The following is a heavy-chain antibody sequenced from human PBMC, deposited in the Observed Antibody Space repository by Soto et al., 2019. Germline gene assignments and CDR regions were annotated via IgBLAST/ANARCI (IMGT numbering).Heavy chain of an antibody. J-gene: IGHJ3*02. CDR2: IYPGDSDT. D-gene: IGHD6-19*01. V-gene: IGHV5-51*01. CDR1: YW. Sequence: YWIGWVRQMPGKGLEWMGIIYPGDSDTRYSPSFQGQVTISADKSISTAYLQWSSLKASDTAMYYCARQQWLVPNDAFDIWGQGTMVTVSS. CDR3: ARQQWLVPNDAFDI.